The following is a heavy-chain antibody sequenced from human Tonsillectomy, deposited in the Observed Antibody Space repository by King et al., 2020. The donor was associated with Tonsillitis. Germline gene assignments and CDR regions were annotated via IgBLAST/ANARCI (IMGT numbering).Heavy chain of an antibody. J-gene: IGHJ4*02. D-gene: IGHD6-13*01. Sequence: MSWVRQAPGKGLEWVSAISGSCVSTYYADSLKGRFTISRDNSQNTLYLQMNSLRAEDTAVYYCAKDSEPYRSSCEYFFVYCGQGTLVTVSS. CDR2: ISGSCVST. CDR3: AKDSEPYRSSCEYFFVY. V-gene: IGHV3-23*01.